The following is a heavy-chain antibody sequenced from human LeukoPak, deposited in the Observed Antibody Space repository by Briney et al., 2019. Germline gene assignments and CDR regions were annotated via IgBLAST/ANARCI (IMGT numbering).Heavy chain of an antibody. CDR2: ISSNGGST. V-gene: IGHV3-64D*06. CDR1: GFNFSNYA. Sequence: GGSLRLSCSASGFNFSNYAMHWVRQAPGKGLESVSAISSNGGSTYYADSVKGRFTISRDNSRNTLYLQMSSLRAEDTAVYYCLSGDYWGQGTLVTVSS. CDR3: LSGDY. J-gene: IGHJ4*02. D-gene: IGHD3-10*01.